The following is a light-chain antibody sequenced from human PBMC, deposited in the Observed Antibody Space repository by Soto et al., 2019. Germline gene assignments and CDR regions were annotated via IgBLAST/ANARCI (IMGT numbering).Light chain of an antibody. CDR2: WGS. CDR1: QSILFTSNNKNL. V-gene: IGKV4-1*01. Sequence: DIVMTQSPDFLAVSLGERATINCKSSQSILFTSNNKNLLAWFQQKPGQPPKLLIYWGSTRESGVPDRISGSRSGTDFTLTISNLQAEYVAVYYCHQYLNTPYTFCQGTKLEIK. J-gene: IGKJ2*01. CDR3: HQYLNTPYT.